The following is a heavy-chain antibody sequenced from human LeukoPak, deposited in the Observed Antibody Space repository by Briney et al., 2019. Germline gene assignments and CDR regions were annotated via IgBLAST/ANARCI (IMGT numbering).Heavy chain of an antibody. J-gene: IGHJ6*03. D-gene: IGHD6-13*01. CDR1: GYSFSIYW. Sequence: GESLKISCKGSGYSFSIYWIAWVRQMPGKGLEWMGIIYPGDSSTSYSPSFQGQVTISADKSTSTAYLQWSSLKASDTAIYYCARRTQQLVPPYYYYMDVWGKGTTVTVSS. V-gene: IGHV5-51*01. CDR3: ARRTQQLVPPYYYYMDV. CDR2: IYPGDSST.